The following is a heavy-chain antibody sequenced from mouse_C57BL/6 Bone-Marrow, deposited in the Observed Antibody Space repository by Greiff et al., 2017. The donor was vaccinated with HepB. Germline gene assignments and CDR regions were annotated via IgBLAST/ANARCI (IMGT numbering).Heavy chain of an antibody. Sequence: EVQRVESGGDLVKPGGSLKLSCAASGFTFSSYGMSWVRQTPDKRLEWVATISSGGSYTYYPDSVKGRFTISRDNAKNTLYLQMSSLKSEDTAMYYCARQGYGNDYAMDYWGQGTSVTVSS. V-gene: IGHV5-6*01. CDR3: ARQGYGNDYAMDY. D-gene: IGHD2-1*01. CDR1: GFTFSSYG. J-gene: IGHJ4*01. CDR2: ISSGGSYT.